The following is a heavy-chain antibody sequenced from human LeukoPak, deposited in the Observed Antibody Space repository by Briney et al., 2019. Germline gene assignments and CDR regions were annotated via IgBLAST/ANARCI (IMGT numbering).Heavy chain of an antibody. V-gene: IGHV1-18*01. CDR1: GYTFASYG. CDR2: ISVYSGNT. CDR3: ARDGWSLGP. D-gene: IGHD2-8*01. Sequence: GASVKVSCKASGYTFASYGVSWVRQAPGQGPEWMAWISVYSGNTKYAQKFQDRVTLTADTSTSTVYMELRSLRSDDTAVYYCARDGWSLGPWGQGTLVTV. J-gene: IGHJ5*02.